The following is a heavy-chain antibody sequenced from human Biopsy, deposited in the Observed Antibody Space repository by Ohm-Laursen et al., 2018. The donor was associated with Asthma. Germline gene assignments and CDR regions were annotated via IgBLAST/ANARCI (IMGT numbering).Heavy chain of an antibody. V-gene: IGHV1-24*01. CDR2: HDHEEGGT. CDR1: GYSLTDLS. J-gene: IGHJ4*02. CDR3: ASDFPKDYVRYNFQF. D-gene: IGHD4-17*01. Sequence: ASVKVSCKISGYSLTDLSMHWVRQAPGQGLEWMGGHDHEEGGTVNAWRFQGRVTMTEDTSTDTAYMELSSLSSDDTAVYYCASDFPKDYVRYNFQFWGQGTLVNVSS.